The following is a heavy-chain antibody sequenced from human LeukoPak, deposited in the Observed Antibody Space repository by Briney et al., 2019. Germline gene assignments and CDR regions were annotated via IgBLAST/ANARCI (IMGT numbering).Heavy chain of an antibody. J-gene: IGHJ5*02. CDR2: INPNSGGT. CDR3: ARDSSTWERWFDP. Sequence: ASVKVSCKASGYTFTGQYLHWVRQAPGQGLEWMGWINPNSGGTNYAQKFQGRVTVTRDTSISTAYMELSRLRSDDTAVYYCARDSSTWERWFDPWGQGTLVTVSS. D-gene: IGHD2-2*01. CDR1: GYTFTGQY. V-gene: IGHV1-2*02.